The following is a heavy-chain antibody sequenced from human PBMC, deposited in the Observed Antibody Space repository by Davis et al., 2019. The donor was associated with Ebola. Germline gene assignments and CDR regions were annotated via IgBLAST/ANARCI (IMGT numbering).Heavy chain of an antibody. V-gene: IGHV1-46*01. Sequence: AASVKVSCKASGYTFTGYYMHWVRQAPGQGLEWMGIINPSGGSTSYAQKFQGRVTMTRDTSTSTVYMELSSLRSEDTAVYYCARDKYSYGKIYGMDVWGQGTTVTVSS. CDR1: GYTFTGYY. CDR3: ARDKYSYGKIYGMDV. D-gene: IGHD5-18*01. CDR2: INPSGGST. J-gene: IGHJ6*02.